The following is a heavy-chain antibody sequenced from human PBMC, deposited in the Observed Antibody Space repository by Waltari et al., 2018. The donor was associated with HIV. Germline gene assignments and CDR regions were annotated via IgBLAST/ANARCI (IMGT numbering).Heavy chain of an antibody. CDR1: GGSSSNYY. D-gene: IGHD3-10*01. CDR3: ARGQYGPGSREDN. J-gene: IGHJ1*01. CDR2: INHSGRT. Sequence: QVQLQQWGTGLLKPSETLSLTCAVQGGSSSNYYWSWIRQPPGKGLEGIAEINHSGRTDYVPSLQGRLPLSVHVSMSRCPGKLTSVNDADTAGYVCARGQYGPGSREDNCGQCTLVTVAS. V-gene: IGHV4-34*02.